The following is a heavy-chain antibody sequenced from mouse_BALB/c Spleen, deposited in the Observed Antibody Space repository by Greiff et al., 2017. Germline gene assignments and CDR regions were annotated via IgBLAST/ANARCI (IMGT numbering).Heavy chain of an antibody. CDR2: IWGGGST. V-gene: IGHV2-6-4*01. CDR1: GFSLSRYS. CDR3: ARNHHYYGSSYTWFAY. J-gene: IGHJ3*01. D-gene: IGHD1-1*01. Sequence: VQVVESGPGLVAPSQSLSITCTVSGFSLSRYSVHWVRQPPGKGLEWLGMIWGGGSTDYNSALKSRLSISKDNSKSQVFLKMNSLQTDDTAMYYCARNHHYYGSSYTWFAYWGQGTLVTVSA.